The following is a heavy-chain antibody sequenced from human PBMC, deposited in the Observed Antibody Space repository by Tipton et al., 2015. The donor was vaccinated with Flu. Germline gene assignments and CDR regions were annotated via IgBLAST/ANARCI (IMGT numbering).Heavy chain of an antibody. J-gene: IGHJ5*02. D-gene: IGHD2-8*02. V-gene: IGHV4-30-2*01. CDR1: GAPVRGGIYS. CDR3: AREGGYSTGFSRIDT. Sequence: TLSLTCAVSGAPVRGGIYSWNWIRQPPGKGLEWIGSISHTGTYYKPSLRTRAAISADRSKNQFSLELTSVTAADTAVYYCAREGGYSTGFSRIDTWGQGTLVIVSS. CDR2: ISHTGT.